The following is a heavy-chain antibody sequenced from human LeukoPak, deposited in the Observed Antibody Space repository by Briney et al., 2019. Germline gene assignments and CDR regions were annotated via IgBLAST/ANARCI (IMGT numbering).Heavy chain of an antibody. Sequence: GGFLRLSCAASGFTFNNFAMSWVRQAPGKGLEWVSGISASGGHTYYGDSAKGRFTISRDKSKSTLSLQMNSLRAEDTAVYYCAKDDSRALDHFDYWGQGTLVTVSS. J-gene: IGHJ4*02. D-gene: IGHD3-22*01. CDR1: GFTFNNFA. CDR2: ISASGGHT. CDR3: AKDDSRALDHFDY. V-gene: IGHV3-23*01.